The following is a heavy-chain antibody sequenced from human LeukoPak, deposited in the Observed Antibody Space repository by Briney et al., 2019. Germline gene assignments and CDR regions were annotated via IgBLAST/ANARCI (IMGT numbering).Heavy chain of an antibody. Sequence: SETLSLTCAVYGGSLSGYYWSWMRQPPGKGLEWIGEINHSGSTNYNPSLKSRVTISVDTSKNQFSLKLSSVTAADTAVYYCARGGIVVVPAAPAEYFQHWGQGTLVTVSS. V-gene: IGHV4-34*01. J-gene: IGHJ1*01. CDR1: GGSLSGYY. CDR3: ARGGIVVVPAAPAEYFQH. CDR2: INHSGST. D-gene: IGHD2-2*01.